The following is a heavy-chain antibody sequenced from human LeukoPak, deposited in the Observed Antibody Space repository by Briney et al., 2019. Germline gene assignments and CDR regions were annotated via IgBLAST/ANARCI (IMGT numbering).Heavy chain of an antibody. J-gene: IGHJ3*02. CDR1: GFTFSSYA. D-gene: IGHD1-26*01. Sequence: GGSLRLSCAASGFTFSSYAMHWVRRAPGKGLEWAAGISYDGSNKYYADSVKGRFTISRDNSKNTLYLQMNSLRAEDTAVYYCARGQIVGATTGAFDIWGQGTMVTVSS. CDR3: ARGQIVGATTGAFDI. CDR2: ISYDGSNK. V-gene: IGHV3-30-3*01.